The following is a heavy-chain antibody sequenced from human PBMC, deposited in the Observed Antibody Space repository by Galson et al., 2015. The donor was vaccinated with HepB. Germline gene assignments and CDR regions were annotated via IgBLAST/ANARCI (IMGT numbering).Heavy chain of an antibody. J-gene: IGHJ3*02. V-gene: IGHV1-3*01. CDR1: GYTFTSYA. CDR2: INAGNGNT. D-gene: IGHD6-19*01. Sequence: SVKVSCKASGYTFTSYAMHWVRQAPGQRLEWMGWINAGNGNTKYSQKFQGRVTITRDTSASTAYMELSSLRSEDTAVYYCARDQWLENAFDIWGQGTMVTVSS. CDR3: ARDQWLENAFDI.